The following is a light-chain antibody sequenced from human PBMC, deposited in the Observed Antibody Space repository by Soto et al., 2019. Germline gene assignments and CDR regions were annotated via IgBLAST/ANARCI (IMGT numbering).Light chain of an antibody. V-gene: IGKV1-8*01. CDR1: QGISSY. J-gene: IGKJ1*01. Sequence: AIRMTQSPSSLSASTGDRVTITCRASQGISSYLAWYQQKPGKAPKFLIYGASTLQSGVPSRFSGSGSGTDFTLTISSLQSEDLATYHCQQYYSYPRTFGQGTKVDIK. CDR2: GAS. CDR3: QQYYSYPRT.